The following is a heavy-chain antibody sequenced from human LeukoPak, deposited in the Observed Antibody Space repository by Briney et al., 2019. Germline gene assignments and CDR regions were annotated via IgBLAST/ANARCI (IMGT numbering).Heavy chain of an antibody. CDR2: IYPGDSDT. CDR3: ARENGGGADYGDPIDY. Sequence: GESLKISCKGSGYSFTSYWIGWVRQMPGKGLEWMGIIYPGDSDTRYSPSFQGQVTISADKSISTAYLQWSSLKASDTAMYYCARENGGGADYGDPIDYWGQGTLVTVSS. V-gene: IGHV5-51*01. D-gene: IGHD4-17*01. J-gene: IGHJ4*02. CDR1: GYSFTSYW.